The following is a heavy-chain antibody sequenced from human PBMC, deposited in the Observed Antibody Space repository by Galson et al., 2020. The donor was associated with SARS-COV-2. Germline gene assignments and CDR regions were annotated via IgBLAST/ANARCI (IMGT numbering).Heavy chain of an antibody. V-gene: IGHV4-39*06. CDR1: GASITSSPFY. CDR2: AFHSGSA. D-gene: IGHD2-15*01. CDR3: ARDSYCSGCSCHDY. J-gene: IGHJ4*02. Sequence: SETLSLTCTVSGASITSSPFYWGWIRRPPGKGLEWIGSAFHSGSAYYNPSLKSRVTISVDTSTNRFPLKLNSVTAADTAIYYCARDSYCSGCSCHDYWGQGTLVIVSS.